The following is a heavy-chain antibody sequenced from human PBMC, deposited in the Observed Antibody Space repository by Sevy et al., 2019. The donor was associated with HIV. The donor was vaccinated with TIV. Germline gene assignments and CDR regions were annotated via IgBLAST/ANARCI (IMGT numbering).Heavy chain of an antibody. V-gene: IGHV1-69*13. CDR1: GGTFSSYA. J-gene: IGHJ5*02. CDR2: IIPIFGTA. CDR3: AGDPTPGLHSSGYWGGFDP. D-gene: IGHD3-22*01. Sequence: ASVKVSCKASGGTFSSYAISWVRQAPGQGLEWMGRIIPIFGTANYAQKFQGRVTITADESTSTAYMELSSLRSEDTAVYYCAGDPTPGLHSSGYWGGFDPWGQGTLVTVSS.